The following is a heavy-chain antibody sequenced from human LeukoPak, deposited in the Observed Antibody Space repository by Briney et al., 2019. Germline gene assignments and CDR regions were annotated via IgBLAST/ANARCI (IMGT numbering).Heavy chain of an antibody. CDR2: ISYDGSNK. CDR3: ASLWPTFFDY. J-gene: IGHJ4*02. CDR1: GFTFSDYY. V-gene: IGHV3-30-3*01. Sequence: GGSLRLSCAASGFTFSDYYMSWIRQAPGKGLEWVAVISYDGSNKYYADSVKGRFTISRDNSKNTLYLQMNSLRAEDTAVYYCASLWPTFFDYWGQGTLVTVSS. D-gene: IGHD3-10*01.